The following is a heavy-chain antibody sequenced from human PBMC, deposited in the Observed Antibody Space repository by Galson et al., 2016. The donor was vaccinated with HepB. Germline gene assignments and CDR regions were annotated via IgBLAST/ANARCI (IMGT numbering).Heavy chain of an antibody. CDR1: GFTFSGFA. J-gene: IGHJ3*02. V-gene: IGHV3-23*01. Sequence: SLRLSCAASGFTFSGFAMTWVRQAPGKGLEWVSSISDSGDRTYYADSVKGRFTISRDNSKNTLYLQMNSLRAEDTAVYYCARDLGDYVIDAFDIWGQGTMVTVSS. D-gene: IGHD4-17*01. CDR2: ISDSGDRT. CDR3: ARDLGDYVIDAFDI.